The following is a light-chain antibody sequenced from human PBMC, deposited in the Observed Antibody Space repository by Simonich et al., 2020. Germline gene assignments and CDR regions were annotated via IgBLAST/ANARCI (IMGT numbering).Light chain of an antibody. V-gene: IGLV2-8*01. Sequence: QSALTQPPSASGSPGQSVTISCTGTSSDVGGYNYVSWYQQHQGKAPKLMIYEVSKRPSGVPDRFSGSKSGNTASLTVSGLQAEDEADYYCSSYAGSNPLFGGGTKLTVL. CDR2: EVS. CDR1: SSDVGGYNY. CDR3: SSYAGSNPL. J-gene: IGLJ2*01.